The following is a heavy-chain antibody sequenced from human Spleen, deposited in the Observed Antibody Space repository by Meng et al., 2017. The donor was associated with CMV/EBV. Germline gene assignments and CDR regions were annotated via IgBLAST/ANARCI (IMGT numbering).Heavy chain of an antibody. J-gene: IGHJ4*02. Sequence: SETLSLTCTVSGYSISSGYYWGWIRQPPGKGLEWIGSFYHGGSTYYNPSLKSRVTISVDTSKNQFSLKLTSVTAADTAVYYCARAGFDYWGQGTLVTVSS. D-gene: IGHD3-10*01. CDR3: ARAGFDY. CDR1: GYSISSGYY. V-gene: IGHV4-38-2*02. CDR2: FYHGGST.